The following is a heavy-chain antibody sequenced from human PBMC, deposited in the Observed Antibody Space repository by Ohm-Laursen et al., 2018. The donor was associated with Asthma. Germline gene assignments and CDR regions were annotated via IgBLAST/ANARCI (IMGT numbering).Heavy chain of an antibody. D-gene: IGHD2-8*02. CDR2: IIPIFGTA. J-gene: IGHJ4*02. Sequence: SVKVSCKASGGTFSSYAISWVRQAPGQGLEWMGGIIPIFGTANYAQKFQGRVTITADESTSTAYMEVSSLRSEDTAVYYCARGVEYDNEGTDNCFDSWGQGTLVTVSS. CDR1: GGTFSSYA. CDR3: ARGVEYDNEGTDNCFDS. V-gene: IGHV1-69*13.